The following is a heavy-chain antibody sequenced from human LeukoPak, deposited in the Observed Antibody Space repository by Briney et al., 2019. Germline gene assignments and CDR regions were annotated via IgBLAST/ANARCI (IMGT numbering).Heavy chain of an antibody. J-gene: IGHJ4*02. V-gene: IGHV4-39*01. CDR1: GGSITRSNYY. Sequence: SETLSLTCTFSGGSITRSNYYWGWIRQPPGKALEGIGSMYNTGGSYYNPSLKSRVTISVDTSKNQFSLKVNSVTAAETAVYYCGIAPDYWGQGTLVTVSS. CDR3: GIAPDY. CDR2: MYNTGGS. D-gene: IGHD2-21*01.